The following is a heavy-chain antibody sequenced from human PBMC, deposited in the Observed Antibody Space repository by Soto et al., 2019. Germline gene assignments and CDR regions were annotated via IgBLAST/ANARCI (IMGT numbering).Heavy chain of an antibody. Sequence: PGGSLRLSYPASGCSFINFSVLWVRQAQAKGLEWVAGIGASGDITWYADSVKGRLSISRDNSKNTLYLQLNSLRFEDTAVYYCAKDDFTDRGDDYFDYWGPGTLVTLSS. CDR1: GCSFINFS. V-gene: IGHV3-23*01. D-gene: IGHD2-21*02. CDR2: IGASGDIT. CDR3: AKDDFTDRGDDYFDY. J-gene: IGHJ4*02.